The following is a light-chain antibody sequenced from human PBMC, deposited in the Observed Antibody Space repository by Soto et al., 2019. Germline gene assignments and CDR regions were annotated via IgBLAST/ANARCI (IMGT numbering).Light chain of an antibody. CDR2: AAS. CDR3: QQYSTYTPRT. J-gene: IGKJ1*01. Sequence: DIQMTQSPSSLSASVVDRVTITCLASQSISYFLNWYQQKPGKAPKLLIYAASSLQSGVPSRFSGSGSGTDFTLSINSLQPEDFATYYCQQYSTYTPRTFGQGTKV. V-gene: IGKV1-39*01. CDR1: QSISYF.